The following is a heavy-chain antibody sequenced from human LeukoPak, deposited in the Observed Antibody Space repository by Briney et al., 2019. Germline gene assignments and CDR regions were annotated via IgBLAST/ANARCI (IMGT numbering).Heavy chain of an antibody. CDR3: ARESTRYSSSSGAFDI. Sequence: ASVKVSCKASGYTFTSYGISWVRQAPGQGLEWMGWISAYNGNTNYAQKLQGRVTMTTDTSTSTAYMELRSLRSDDTAVYYCARESTRYSSSSGAFDIWGQGTMVTVSS. D-gene: IGHD6-6*01. CDR1: GYTFTSYG. J-gene: IGHJ3*02. V-gene: IGHV1-18*01. CDR2: ISAYNGNT.